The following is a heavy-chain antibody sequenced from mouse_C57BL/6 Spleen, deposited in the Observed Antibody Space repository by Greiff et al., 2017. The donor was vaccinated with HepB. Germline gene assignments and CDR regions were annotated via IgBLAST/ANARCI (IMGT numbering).Heavy chain of an antibody. V-gene: IGHV3-6*01. CDR3: AREATTVVTHWYFDV. CDR2: ISYDGSN. J-gene: IGHJ1*03. CDR1: GYSITSGYY. Sequence: ESGPGLVKPSQSLSLTCSVTGYSITSGYYWNWIRQFPGNKLEWMGYISYDGSNNYNPSLKNRISITRDTSKNQFFLKLNSVTTEDTATYYCAREATTVVTHWYFDVWGTGTTVTVSS. D-gene: IGHD1-1*01.